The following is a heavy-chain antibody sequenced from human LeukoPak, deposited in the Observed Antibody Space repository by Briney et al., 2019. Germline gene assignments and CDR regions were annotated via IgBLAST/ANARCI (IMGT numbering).Heavy chain of an antibody. Sequence: GSSVKVSCKASGGTFSSYAISWERQAPGQGLEWMGRIIPIFGTANYAQKFQGRVTITTDESTSTAYMELSSLRSEDTAVYYCARGAHRRDGYNLDWFDPWGQGTLVTVSS. CDR2: IIPIFGTA. V-gene: IGHV1-69*05. D-gene: IGHD5-24*01. J-gene: IGHJ5*02. CDR3: ARGAHRRDGYNLDWFDP. CDR1: GGTFSSYA.